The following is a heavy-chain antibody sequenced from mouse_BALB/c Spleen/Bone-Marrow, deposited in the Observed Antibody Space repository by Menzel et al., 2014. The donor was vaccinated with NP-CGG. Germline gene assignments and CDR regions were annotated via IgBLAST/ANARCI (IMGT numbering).Heavy chain of an antibody. Sequence: EVKVEESGGGLVKSGGSLKLSCAASGFTFSNYGMSWVRQTPEERLEWVATISGGGRYTFYSYSVKGRFFISRGNAKNNLYLQLSSLRSEDTALYYCARHAYYDQTEVSFVYWGQGTLVTVSS. CDR3: ARHAYYDQTEVSFVY. V-gene: IGHV5-9-2*01. D-gene: IGHD2-4*01. CDR2: ISGGGRYT. J-gene: IGHJ3*01. CDR1: GFTFSNYG.